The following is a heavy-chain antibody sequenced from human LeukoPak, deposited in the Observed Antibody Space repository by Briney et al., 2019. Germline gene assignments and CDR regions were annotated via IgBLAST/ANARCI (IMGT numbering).Heavy chain of an antibody. CDR2: ISSSGGTT. Sequence: GGSLRLSCAASGFTFSSYSINWLRQAPGKGLEWVSYISSSGGTTYYADSVKGRFTISRDNSKNTLYLQMNSLRAEDTAVYYCAKDRGSFNYYYGMDVWGQGTTVTVSS. V-gene: IGHV3-48*01. J-gene: IGHJ6*02. D-gene: IGHD1-26*01. CDR3: AKDRGSFNYYYGMDV. CDR1: GFTFSSYS.